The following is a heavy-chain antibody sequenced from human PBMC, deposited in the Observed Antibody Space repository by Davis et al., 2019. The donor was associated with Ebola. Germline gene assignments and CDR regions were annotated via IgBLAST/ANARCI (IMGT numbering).Heavy chain of an antibody. V-gene: IGHV3-21*01. J-gene: IGHJ4*02. Sequence: PGGSLRLSCAASGFTFSSYSMNWVRQAPGKGLEWVSSISSSSSYIYYADSVKGRFTISRDNAKNSLYLQMNSLRAEDTAVYYCAREHRYYDILTGYYNGKTDYWGQGTLVTVSS. D-gene: IGHD3-9*01. CDR1: GFTFSSYS. CDR3: AREHRYYDILTGYYNGKTDY. CDR2: ISSSSSYI.